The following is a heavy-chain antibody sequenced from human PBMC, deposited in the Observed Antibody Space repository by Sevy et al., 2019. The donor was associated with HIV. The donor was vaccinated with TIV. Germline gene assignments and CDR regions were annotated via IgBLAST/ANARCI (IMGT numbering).Heavy chain of an antibody. J-gene: IGHJ4*02. D-gene: IGHD3-9*01. CDR3: ARDSDNYDILTGYYPFDY. V-gene: IGHV1-46*01. Sequence: ASVKVSCKASGYTFTSYYMHWVRQAPGQGLEWMGIINPSGGSTSYAQKFQGRVTMTRDTSTSTVYIELSSLGSEDTAVYYCARDSDNYDILTGYYPFDYWGQGTLVTVSS. CDR2: INPSGGST. CDR1: GYTFTSYY.